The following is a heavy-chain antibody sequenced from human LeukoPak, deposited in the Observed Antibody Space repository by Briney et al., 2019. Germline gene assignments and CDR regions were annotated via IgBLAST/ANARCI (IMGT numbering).Heavy chain of an antibody. CDR2: VSSGSTM. J-gene: IGHJ4*02. D-gene: IGHD3-16*01. V-gene: IGHV3-48*03. CDR3: ARDRLGYFLS. CDR1: GFTFSDYE. Sequence: GGSLRLSCAASGFTFSDYEMSWVRQAPGRGLEWVSYVSSGSTMYYPDSVKGRFTISRDDGKNSLSLQMNSLRAEDTAVYYCARDRLGYFLSWGQGTLVTVSS.